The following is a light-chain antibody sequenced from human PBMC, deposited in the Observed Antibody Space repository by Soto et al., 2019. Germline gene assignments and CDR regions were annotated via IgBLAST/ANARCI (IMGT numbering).Light chain of an antibody. CDR1: HTIYSN. CDR2: RAS. CDR3: QQRGKWPIT. Sequence: EIVMTQSPATLSVSPGERATLSCTASHTIYSNVAWFQQRPGQAPRLLIYRASTRATGTPARFSGSGSGTEFTLTITSLQSEDFALYYCQQRGKWPITFGPGTKVEMK. J-gene: IGKJ2*01. V-gene: IGKV3-15*01.